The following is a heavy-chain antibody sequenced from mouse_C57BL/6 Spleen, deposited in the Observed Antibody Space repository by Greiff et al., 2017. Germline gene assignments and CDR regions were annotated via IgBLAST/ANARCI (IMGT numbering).Heavy chain of an antibody. CDR2: INPNNGGT. J-gene: IGHJ3*01. V-gene: IGHV1-18*01. D-gene: IGHD1-1*01. CDR3: ARNWYGSRSFTY. CDR1: GYTFTDYN. Sequence: EVKLVESGPELVKPGASVKIPCKASGYTFTDYNMDWVKQSHGKSLEWIGDINPNNGGTIYNQKFKGKATLTVDKSSSTAYMELRSLTSEDTAVYYCARNWYGSRSFTYWGQGTLVTVSA.